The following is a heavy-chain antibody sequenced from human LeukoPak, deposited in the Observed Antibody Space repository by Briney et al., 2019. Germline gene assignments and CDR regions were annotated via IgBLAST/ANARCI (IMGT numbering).Heavy chain of an antibody. Sequence: PSETLSLTCAVYGGSFSGYYWSWIRQPPGKGLEWIGEINHSGSTNYNPSLKSRVTISVDTSKNQFSLKLSSVTAADTAVYYCARGSPYYYGSGNWLDPWGQGTLVTVSS. CDR2: INHSGST. V-gene: IGHV4-34*01. D-gene: IGHD3-10*01. CDR3: ARGSPYYYGSGNWLDP. J-gene: IGHJ5*02. CDR1: GGSFSGYY.